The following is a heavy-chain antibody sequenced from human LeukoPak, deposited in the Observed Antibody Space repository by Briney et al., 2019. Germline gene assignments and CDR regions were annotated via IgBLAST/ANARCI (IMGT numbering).Heavy chain of an antibody. D-gene: IGHD6-19*01. CDR3: ATGGDSSGWYPSGY. CDR2: FDPEDGET. CDR1: GYTLTELS. V-gene: IGHV1-24*01. J-gene: IGHJ4*02. Sequence: ASVKVSCKVSGYTLTELSMHWVRQAPGKGLEWMGGFDPEDGETIYAQKFQGRVTMTEDTSTDTAYMELSSLRSEDTAVYYCATGGDSSGWYPSGYWGQGTLVTVSS.